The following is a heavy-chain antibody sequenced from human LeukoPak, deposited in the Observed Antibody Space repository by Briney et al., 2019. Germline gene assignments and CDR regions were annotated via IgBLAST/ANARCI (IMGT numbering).Heavy chain of an antibody. CDR1: GFTFSTYY. Sequence: GGSLRLSCAASGFTFSTYYMYWIRQAPGKGLEWVSYISHTGSNIYYADSAKGRFTISRDNAKNSLYLQMNSLRAEDTAVYYCSRDPPADYWGQGTLVTVSS. V-gene: IGHV3-11*04. CDR2: ISHTGSNI. J-gene: IGHJ4*02. CDR3: SRDPPADY.